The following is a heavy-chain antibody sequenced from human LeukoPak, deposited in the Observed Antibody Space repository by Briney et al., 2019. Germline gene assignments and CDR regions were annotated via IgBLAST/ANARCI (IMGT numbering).Heavy chain of an antibody. CDR2: IYYSGST. CDR1: GGSISSYY. D-gene: IGHD4-11*01. J-gene: IGHJ4*02. CDR3: ARFYGNYLPFDY. V-gene: IGHV4-59*01. Sequence: SETLSLTCTVSGGSISSYYWSWIRQPPGKGLEWIGYIYYSGSTNYNPSLKSRVTISVDTSKNQFSLKLSSVTAADTAVYYCARFYGNYLPFDYWGQGTLVTVSS.